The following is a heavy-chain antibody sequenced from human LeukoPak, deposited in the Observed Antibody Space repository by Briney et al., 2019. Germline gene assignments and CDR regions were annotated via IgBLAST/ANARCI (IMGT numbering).Heavy chain of an antibody. J-gene: IGHJ4*02. D-gene: IGHD3-22*01. V-gene: IGHV3-53*01. CDR1: GFTVSSNY. CDR3: AGGSPYYDSSGPSFDS. CDR2: IYSGGST. Sequence: GGSLRLSCAASGFTVSSNYMRWVRQAPGKGLEWVSVIYSGGSTNFADSVKGRFTISRDNSKNTLYLHMNSLRAEHTAVYYCAGGSPYYDSSGPSFDSWGQGTLVTVSS.